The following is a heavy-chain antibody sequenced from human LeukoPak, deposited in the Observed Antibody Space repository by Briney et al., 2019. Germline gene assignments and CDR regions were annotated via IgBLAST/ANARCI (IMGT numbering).Heavy chain of an antibody. V-gene: IGHV3-23*01. J-gene: IGHJ6*02. CDR1: GFTVSSNY. D-gene: IGHD3-3*01. CDR2: ISGSGGST. Sequence: GGSLRLSCAASGFTVSSNYMSWVRQAPGKGLEWVSAISGSGGSTYYADSVKGRFTISRDNSKNTLYLQMNSLRAEDTAVYYCAKKATGERITIFGVVSSYGMDVWGQGTTVTVSS. CDR3: AKKATGERITIFGVVSSYGMDV.